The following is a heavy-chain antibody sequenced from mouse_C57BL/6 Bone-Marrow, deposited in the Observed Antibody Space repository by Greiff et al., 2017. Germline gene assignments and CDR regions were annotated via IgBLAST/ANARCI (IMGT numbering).Heavy chain of an antibody. CDR3: ARHDGNRGFAY. D-gene: IGHD2-1*01. J-gene: IGHJ3*01. CDR2: ISSGGSYT. Sequence: EVKLVESGGDLVKPGGSLKLSCAASGFTFSSYGMSWVRQTPDKRLEWVATISSGGSYTYYPDSVKGRFTISRDNAKNTLYLQMSSLKSEDTAMYYCARHDGNRGFAYWGQGTLVTVSA. V-gene: IGHV5-6*01. CDR1: GFTFSSYG.